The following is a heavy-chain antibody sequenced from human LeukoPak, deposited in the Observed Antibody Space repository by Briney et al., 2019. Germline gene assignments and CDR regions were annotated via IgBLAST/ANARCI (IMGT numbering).Heavy chain of an antibody. V-gene: IGHV1-2*02. Sequence: GASVKVSCKASGYTFNGYYMHWVRQAPGQGLEWMGWINPNSGGTNYAQKFQGRVTMTRDTSISTAYMELSRLRSDDTAVYFCARGGPPGYYYDYYMDVWGKGTTVTISS. CDR1: GYTFNGYY. J-gene: IGHJ6*03. CDR2: INPNSGGT. CDR3: ARGGPPGYYYDYYMDV.